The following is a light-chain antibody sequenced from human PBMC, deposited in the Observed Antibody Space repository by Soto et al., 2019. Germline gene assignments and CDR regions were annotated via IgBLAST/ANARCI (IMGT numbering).Light chain of an antibody. CDR1: QSVSSSY. Sequence: EIVLTQSPGTLSLSPGERATLSCRASQSVSSSYLAWYQQKPGQAPRLLIYGASSRATGIPERFSGSGSGTDFTLTISRLEPEEFAVYYCQQYGSSPWTVGQGTKVDIK. V-gene: IGKV3-20*01. CDR2: GAS. CDR3: QQYGSSPWT. J-gene: IGKJ1*01.